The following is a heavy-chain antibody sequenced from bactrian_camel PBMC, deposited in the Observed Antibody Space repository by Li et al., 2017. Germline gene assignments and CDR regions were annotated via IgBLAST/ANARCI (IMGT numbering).Heavy chain of an antibody. CDR1: RYTYKRNC. CDR3: AADQLYGTCRDVLDFPA. J-gene: IGHJ4*01. CDR2: LWIGGATT. Sequence: HVQLVESGGGSVQAGGSLTLSCAAGRYTYKRNCMGWFRQRPGKDREELATLWIGGATTTYAHSVKGRFIITRDKAKDLVYLQMNGLQPEDTGMYYCAADQLYGTCRDVLDFPARGQGTQVTVS. D-gene: IGHD7*01. V-gene: IGHV3-3*01.